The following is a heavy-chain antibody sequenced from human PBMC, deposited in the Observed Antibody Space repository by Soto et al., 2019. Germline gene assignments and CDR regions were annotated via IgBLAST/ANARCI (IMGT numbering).Heavy chain of an antibody. CDR2: TYYRSKWYN. CDR3: AKGGQAWAAQWLVYMGDYYYGMDV. V-gene: IGHV6-1*01. Sequence: KQSQTLSLTCAISGDSVSSNSAAWNWIRQSPSRGLEWLGRTYYRSKWYNDYAVSVKSRITINPDTSKNQFSLQLNSVTPEDTAVYYCAKGGQAWAAQWLVYMGDYYYGMDVWGQGTTVTVSS. J-gene: IGHJ6*02. D-gene: IGHD6-19*01. CDR1: GDSVSSNSAA.